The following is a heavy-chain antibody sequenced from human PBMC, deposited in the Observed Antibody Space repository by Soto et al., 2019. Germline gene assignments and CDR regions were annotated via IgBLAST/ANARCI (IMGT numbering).Heavy chain of an antibody. CDR2: IYYSGST. CDR1: GGSISSYY. J-gene: IGHJ4*02. D-gene: IGHD4-17*01. Sequence: QVQLQESGPGLVKPSETLSLTCTVSGGSISSYYWSWIRQPPGKGLEWIGYIYYSGSTNYNPSLKSRVTTSVDTSKNQFSLKLSSVTAADTAVYYCARRRGLRKGNYYFDYWGQGTLVTVSS. CDR3: ARRRGLRKGNYYFDY. V-gene: IGHV4-59*08.